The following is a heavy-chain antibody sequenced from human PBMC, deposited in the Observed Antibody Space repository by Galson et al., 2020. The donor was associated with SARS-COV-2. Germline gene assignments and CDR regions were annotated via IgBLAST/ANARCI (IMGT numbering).Heavy chain of an antibody. J-gene: IGHJ5*02. CDR1: TFTFNDYG. Sequence: GESLKISCIASTFTFNDYGMHWVRQAPGKGLEWVAIISSDGRNEYYTDSVKGRFTVSRDNSKNTVFLQMNSLMREDTAVYYCARASAAVTGSWFDPWGQGTLVTVSS. CDR3: ARASAAVTGSWFDP. D-gene: IGHD6-13*01. V-gene: IGHV3-30*03. CDR2: ISSDGRNE.